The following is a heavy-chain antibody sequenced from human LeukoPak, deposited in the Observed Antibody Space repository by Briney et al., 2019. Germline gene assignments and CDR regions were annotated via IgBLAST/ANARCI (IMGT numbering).Heavy chain of an antibody. CDR2: ISANNGNT. J-gene: IGHJ4*02. Sequence: ASVKVSCKASGYTFTGYYMHWVRQAPGQGLEWMGRISANNGNTNYAQKLQGRVTTTTDTSTSTAFMEVRSLRSDDTAVYYCGRNYGENYWGQGTLVTVSS. CDR1: GYTFTGYY. D-gene: IGHD4-17*01. V-gene: IGHV1-18*04. CDR3: GRNYGENY.